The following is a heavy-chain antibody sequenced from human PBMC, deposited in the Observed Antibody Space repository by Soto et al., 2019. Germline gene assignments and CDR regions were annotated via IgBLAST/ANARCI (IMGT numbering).Heavy chain of an antibody. J-gene: IGHJ4*02. V-gene: IGHV1-18*01. Sequence: QVHLVQSGAEVKKPGASVKVSCQGSGYAFTTYGITWVRQAPGQGLEWMVWISAHNGNTNYAQKLQGRVTVTRDTSTSTAYMELRSLRYDDTAGYYCARGRYGDYWGQGALVTVSS. CDR1: GYAFTTYG. CDR3: ARGRYGDY. D-gene: IGHD1-1*01. CDR2: ISAHNGNT.